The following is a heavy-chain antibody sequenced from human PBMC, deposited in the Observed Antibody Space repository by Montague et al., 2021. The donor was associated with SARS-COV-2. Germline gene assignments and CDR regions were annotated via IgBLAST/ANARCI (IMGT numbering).Heavy chain of an antibody. CDR1: GFTFSTYW. D-gene: IGHD1-26*01. V-gene: IGHV3-7*01. J-gene: IGHJ4*02. CDR3: ARGPLWETGSYYKEHYFDH. CDR2: IKQDGSET. Sequence: SLRLSWAASGFTFSTYWMTWVRQAPVKGLEWVANIKQDGSETYYVDSIKGRFTVSRDNGKNSLFLQMNSLRVEDTAVYYCARGPLWETGSYYKEHYFDHWGQGTLVTVAS.